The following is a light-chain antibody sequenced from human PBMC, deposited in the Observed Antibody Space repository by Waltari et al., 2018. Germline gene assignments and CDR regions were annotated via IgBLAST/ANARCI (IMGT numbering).Light chain of an antibody. Sequence: DIQLTQSPSFLSASVGDRVTITCWASQGISSYLAWYQQKPGKAPKLLIYAASTLQSGVPSRFSGSGSGTEFTLTISSLQPEDFVSYYCQQHDSYPLTFGGGTKVEIK. V-gene: IGKV1-9*01. CDR2: AAS. CDR1: QGISSY. J-gene: IGKJ4*01. CDR3: QQHDSYPLT.